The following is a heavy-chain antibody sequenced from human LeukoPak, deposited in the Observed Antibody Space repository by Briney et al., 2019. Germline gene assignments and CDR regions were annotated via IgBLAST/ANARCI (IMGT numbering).Heavy chain of an antibody. Sequence: GGSLRLSCAASGFTFSSYSMNWVRQAPGKGLEWVSSSSSSSSYIYYADSVKGRFTISRDNAKNSLYLQMNSLRAEDTAVYYCARATCYYGSGSQPMYDYWGQGTLVTVSS. CDR3: ARATCYYGSGSQPMYDY. V-gene: IGHV3-21*01. CDR1: GFTFSSYS. D-gene: IGHD3-10*01. J-gene: IGHJ4*02. CDR2: SSSSSSYI.